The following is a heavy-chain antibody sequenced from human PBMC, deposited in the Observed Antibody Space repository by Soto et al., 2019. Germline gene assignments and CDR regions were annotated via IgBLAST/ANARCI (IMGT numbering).Heavy chain of an antibody. CDR3: ARDGDYYDSSGYYWRYFDY. J-gene: IGHJ4*02. D-gene: IGHD3-22*01. CDR2: INHSGST. V-gene: IGHV4-34*01. CDR1: GGTFSGYY. Sequence: SETLSLTCAVYGGTFSGYYWSWIRQPPGKGLEWIGEINHSGSTNYNPSLKSRVTISVDTSKNQFSLKLSSVTAADTAVYYCARDGDYYDSSGYYWRYFDYWGQGTLVTVSS.